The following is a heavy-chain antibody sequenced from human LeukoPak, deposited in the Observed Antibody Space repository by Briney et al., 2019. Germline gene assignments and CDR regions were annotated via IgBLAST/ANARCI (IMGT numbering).Heavy chain of an antibody. D-gene: IGHD2-15*01. CDR1: GFTFSSYE. CDR2: ISSTGNTV. CDR3: TKETPQMDV. Sequence: PGGSLRLSCAASGFTFSSYEMNWVRQAPGQGLEWGAYISSTGNTVHYAGSVKGRFTISRDNAKNSLYLQMNRLRAEDTAVYYCTKETPQMDVWGKGTTVIVSS. V-gene: IGHV3-48*03. J-gene: IGHJ6*04.